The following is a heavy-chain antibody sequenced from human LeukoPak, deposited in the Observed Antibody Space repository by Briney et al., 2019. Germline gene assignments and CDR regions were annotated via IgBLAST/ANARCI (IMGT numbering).Heavy chain of an antibody. CDR2: INHSGST. D-gene: IGHD6-19*01. J-gene: IGHJ4*02. CDR1: GGSFSGYY. V-gene: IGHV4-34*01. Sequence: PSETLSLTCAVYGGSFSGYYWSWIRQPPGKGLEWIGEINHSGSTNHNPSLKSRVTISVDTSKNQFSLKLSSVTAADTAVYYCARTSSFWAKQWLFFDYWGQGTLVTVSS. CDR3: ARTSSFWAKQWLFFDY.